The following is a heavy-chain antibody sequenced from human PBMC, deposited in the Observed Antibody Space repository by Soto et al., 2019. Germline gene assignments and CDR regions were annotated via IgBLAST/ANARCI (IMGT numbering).Heavy chain of an antibody. V-gene: IGHV3-21*01. D-gene: IGHD1-26*01. J-gene: IGHJ4*02. Sequence: GGSLRLSCAASGFTFSSYSMNWVRQAPGKGLEWVSSISSSSSYIYYADSVKGRFTISRDNAKNSLYLQMNSLRAEDTAVYYCAFLATQWEPFDYWGQGTLVTVSS. CDR2: ISSSSSYI. CDR1: GFTFSSYS. CDR3: AFLATQWEPFDY.